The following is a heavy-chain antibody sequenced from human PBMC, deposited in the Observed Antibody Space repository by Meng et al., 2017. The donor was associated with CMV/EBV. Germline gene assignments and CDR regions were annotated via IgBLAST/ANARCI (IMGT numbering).Heavy chain of an antibody. D-gene: IGHD2-15*01. CDR1: GYTFTSYG. V-gene: IGHV1-18*01. J-gene: IGHJ4*02. CDR2: ISAYNGNT. Sequence: QRGQCGAEVKKPGASVKVSFKASGYTFTSYGISWVRQAPGQGLEWMGWISAYNGNTNYAQKLQGRVTMTTDTSTSTAYMELRSLRSDDTAVYYCARMEVGGGSCYSDYWGQGTLVTVSS. CDR3: ARMEVGGGSCYSDY.